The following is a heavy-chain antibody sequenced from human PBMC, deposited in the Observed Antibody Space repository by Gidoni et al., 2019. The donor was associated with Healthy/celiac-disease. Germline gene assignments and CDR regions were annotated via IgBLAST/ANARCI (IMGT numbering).Heavy chain of an antibody. J-gene: IGHJ5*02. CDR2: ISAYNGNT. Sequence: QVQLVQSGAEVKKPGASVKVSCKASGYTFTSYGISWVRQAPGQGLEWMGWISAYNGNTNYAQKLQGRVTMTTDTSTITAYMELRSLRSDDTAVYYCARNHYCTNGVCYLPNWFDPWGQGTLVTVSS. CDR3: ARNHYCTNGVCYLPNWFDP. V-gene: IGHV1-18*01. CDR1: GYTFTSYG. D-gene: IGHD2-8*01.